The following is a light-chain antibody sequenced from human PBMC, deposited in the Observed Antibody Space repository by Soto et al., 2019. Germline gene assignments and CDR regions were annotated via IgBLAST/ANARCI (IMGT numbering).Light chain of an antibody. CDR3: QQYNNWPPTWT. Sequence: EIVMTQSPATLSVSPGERATLSCRASQSVSSDLAWYQQKPGQAPRLLIYGASTRATGIPARFSGSGSGTEFTFTISSLQSEDFAVYYCQQYNNWPPTWTFGQGTKV. CDR2: GAS. CDR1: QSVSSD. V-gene: IGKV3-15*01. J-gene: IGKJ1*01.